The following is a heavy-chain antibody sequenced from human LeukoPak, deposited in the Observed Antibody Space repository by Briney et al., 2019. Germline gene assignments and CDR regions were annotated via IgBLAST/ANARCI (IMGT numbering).Heavy chain of an antibody. CDR3: ARDLHAAASV. Sequence: SETLSLTCTVSGGSISSSSYYWGWIRQPPGKGLEWIGYIYYSGSTNYNPSLKSRVTISVDTSKNQFSLKLSSVTAADTAVYYCARDLHAAASVWGQGTTVTVSS. D-gene: IGHD6-25*01. CDR1: GGSISSSSYY. J-gene: IGHJ6*02. V-gene: IGHV4-61*01. CDR2: IYYSGST.